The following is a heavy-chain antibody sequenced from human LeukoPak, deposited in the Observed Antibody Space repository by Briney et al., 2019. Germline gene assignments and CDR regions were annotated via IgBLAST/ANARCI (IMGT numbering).Heavy chain of an antibody. CDR3: AKDQDYYYFDY. CDR2: IRHDGSNK. CDR1: GFTFSSYG. J-gene: IGHJ4*02. D-gene: IGHD2/OR15-2a*01. Sequence: GGSLRLSCAASGFTFSSYGMHWVRQAPGKGLEWVAVIRHDGSNKYYADSVKGRFTISRDNSKNTLYLQMNSLRAEDTAVYYCAKDQDYYYFDYWGQGTLVTVSS. V-gene: IGHV3-30*02.